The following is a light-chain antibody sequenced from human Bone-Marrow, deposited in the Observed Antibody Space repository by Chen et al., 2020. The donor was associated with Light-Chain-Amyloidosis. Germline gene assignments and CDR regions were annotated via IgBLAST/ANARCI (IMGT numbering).Light chain of an antibody. CDR2: DDS. Sequence: SYVLTQPSSVSVAPGQTAKIACGGNNIGSTSVHWFQQTPGQAPLLVVYDDSDRPSGIPARLSVSNSGNTATLTISRVEAGDEADYYCQVWDRSSDRPVFGGGTKLTVL. CDR3: QVWDRSSDRPV. V-gene: IGLV3-21*02. J-gene: IGLJ3*02. CDR1: NIGSTS.